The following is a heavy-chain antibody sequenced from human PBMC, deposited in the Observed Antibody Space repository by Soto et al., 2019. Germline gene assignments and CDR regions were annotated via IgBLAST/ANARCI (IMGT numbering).Heavy chain of an antibody. CDR3: AKGYSYGLGHFDY. Sequence: GSLRLSCAASGFTFSSYAMSWVRQAPGEGLEWVSAISGSGGSTYYADSGKGRFTIPRDNSKNTLYLQMNSLRAEDTAVYYCAKGYSYGLGHFDYWGQGTLVTVSS. V-gene: IGHV3-23*01. CDR2: ISGSGGST. D-gene: IGHD5-18*01. J-gene: IGHJ4*02. CDR1: GFTFSSYA.